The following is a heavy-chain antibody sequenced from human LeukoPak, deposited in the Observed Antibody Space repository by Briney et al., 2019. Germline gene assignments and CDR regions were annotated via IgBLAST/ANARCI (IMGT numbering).Heavy chain of an antibody. CDR3: TRVVNGGHFDY. CDR1: GASINNYY. CDR2: VYHTGAS. Sequence: PSETLSLTCSVSGASINNYYWTWIRQPPGKGLEWIGYVYHTGASGYHPSLKSRVAMSLDTSKNQVSLNLRPVTAADTAVYFCTRVVNGGHFDYWGQGTLVTVSS. D-gene: IGHD2-8*01. V-gene: IGHV4-59*01. J-gene: IGHJ4*02.